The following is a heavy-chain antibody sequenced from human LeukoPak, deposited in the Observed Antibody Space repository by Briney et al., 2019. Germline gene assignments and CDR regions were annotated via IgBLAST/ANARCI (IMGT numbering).Heavy chain of an antibody. CDR1: GGSISSYY. CDR3: ARDLRVATSAGKFVRWFDP. CDR2: IYYSGST. V-gene: IGHV4-59*01. D-gene: IGHD6-13*01. J-gene: IGHJ5*02. Sequence: SETLSLTCTVSGGSISSYYWSWIRQPPGKGLEWIGYIYYSGSTNYNPSLKSRVTISVDTSKNQFSLKLSSVTAADTAVYYCARDLRVATSAGKFVRWFDPWGQGTLVTVSS.